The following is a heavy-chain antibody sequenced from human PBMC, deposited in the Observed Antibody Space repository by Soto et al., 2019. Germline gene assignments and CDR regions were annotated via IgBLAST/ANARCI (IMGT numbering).Heavy chain of an antibody. CDR3: ARNHGRRYGMDV. Sequence: QVTLKESGPVLVKPTETLTLTCTVSGFSLSNARMGVSWIRQPPGKALEWLAHIFSNDQKSYSTSLKSRLTLSKDTSKSHVVLTMTDMDPVDTATYYCARNHGRRYGMDVWGQGTTVTVSS. V-gene: IGHV2-26*01. CDR2: IFSNDQK. CDR1: GFSLSNARMG. J-gene: IGHJ6*02.